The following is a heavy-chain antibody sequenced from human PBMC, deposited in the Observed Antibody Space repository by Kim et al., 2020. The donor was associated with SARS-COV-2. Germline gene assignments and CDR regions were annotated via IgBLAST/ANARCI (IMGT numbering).Heavy chain of an antibody. J-gene: IGHJ4*02. V-gene: IGHV1-2*06. CDR3: ARGSRGGERGSSDY. CDR2: INPNSGDT. D-gene: IGHD3-16*01. Sequence: ASVKVSCKASGYTFTGYYMHWVRQAPGQGLEWMGRINPNSGDTNYAQKVQGRVTMTRGTSISTAYMELSRLTSDGTAVYYCARGSRGGERGSSDYWGQGTLVTVSS. CDR1: GYTFTGYY.